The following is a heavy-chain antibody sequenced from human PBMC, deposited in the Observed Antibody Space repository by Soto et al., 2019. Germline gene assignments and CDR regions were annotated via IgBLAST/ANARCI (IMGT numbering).Heavy chain of an antibody. D-gene: IGHD6-6*01. V-gene: IGHV3-30-3*01. Sequence: TGGSLRLSCAASGFTFSSYAMHWVRQAPGKGLEWVAVISYDGSNKYYADSVKGRFTISRDNSKNTLYLQMNSLRAEDTAVYYCARDLFSRGGSTSSIAARRGGDYFDYWGQGTLVTVSS. CDR1: GFTFSSYA. CDR3: ARDLFSRGGSTSSIAARRGGDYFDY. J-gene: IGHJ4*02. CDR2: ISYDGSNK.